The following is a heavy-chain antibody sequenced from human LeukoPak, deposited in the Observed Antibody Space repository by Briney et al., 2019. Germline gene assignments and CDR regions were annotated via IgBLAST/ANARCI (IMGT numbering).Heavy chain of an antibody. CDR2: IYTSGST. Sequence: SQTLSLTCTVSGGSISSGSYYWSWIRQPAGKGLEWIGRIYTSGSTNYNPSLKSRVTISVDTSKNQFSLKLSSVTAADTAVYYRARFPGIAVAGSYYFDYWGQGTLVTVSS. D-gene: IGHD6-19*01. CDR1: GGSISSGSYY. J-gene: IGHJ4*02. V-gene: IGHV4-61*02. CDR3: ARFPGIAVAGSYYFDY.